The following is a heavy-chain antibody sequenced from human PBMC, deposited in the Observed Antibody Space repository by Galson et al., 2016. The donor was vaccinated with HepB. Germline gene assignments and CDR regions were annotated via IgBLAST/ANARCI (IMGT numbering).Heavy chain of an antibody. J-gene: IGHJ6*03. V-gene: IGHV4-31*03. CDR3: ARAPFSLYASGSYYRDYYYLDV. Sequence: TLSLTCTVSNGSISGGIYYWSWIRQDTGKGLEWIGYISYSGSTYYNPSLNSRVLILIDTSKKHFSLKLSSVTAADTAVYYCARAPFSLYASGSYYRDYYYLDVWGKGTTVTVSS. CDR2: ISYSGST. D-gene: IGHD3-10*01. CDR1: NGSISGGIYY.